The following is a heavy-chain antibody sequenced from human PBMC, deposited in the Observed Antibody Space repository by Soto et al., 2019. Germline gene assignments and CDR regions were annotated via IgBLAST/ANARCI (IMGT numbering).Heavy chain of an antibody. CDR3: ARGPPSGSFSLTPRY. D-gene: IGHD1-26*01. J-gene: IGHJ4*02. V-gene: IGHV1-18*04. CDR2: ISGQIAKT. CDR1: GYSFHNFG. Sequence: QVQLVQSGPEVKKPGASVKVSCKASGYSFHNFGIIWVRQVPGQGLEWMGWISGQIAKTNYAQKFQGKVTMTTDTSTSTAYMELNTLTYDDTAMYYCARGPPSGSFSLTPRYWGQGTLVTVSS.